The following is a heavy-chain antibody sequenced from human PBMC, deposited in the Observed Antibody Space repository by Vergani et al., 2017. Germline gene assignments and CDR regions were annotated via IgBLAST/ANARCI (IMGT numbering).Heavy chain of an antibody. D-gene: IGHD3-10*01. V-gene: IGHV1-3*01. CDR1: GYTFTSYA. J-gene: IGHJ5*02. CDR3: ARDLAITVATCWFDP. Sequence: QVQLVQSGAEVKKPGASVKVSCKASGYTFTSYAMHWVRQAPGQGLEWMGWINAGNGNTKYSQKFQGRVPITRDTSASTDYLELSSLGSEDTSVYYFARDLAITVATCWFDPWGQGTLVTVSS. CDR2: INAGNGNT.